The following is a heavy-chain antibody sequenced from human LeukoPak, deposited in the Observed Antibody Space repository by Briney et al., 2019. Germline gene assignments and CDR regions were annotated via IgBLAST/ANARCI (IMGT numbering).Heavy chain of an antibody. CDR2: ISYDATRK. CDR3: AREEYYYDSGLDY. J-gene: IGHJ4*02. V-gene: IGHV3-30*17. D-gene: IGHD3-22*01. CDR1: GITFSTNA. Sequence: GRSLRLSCAASGITFSTNAMHWVRQAPGKGLEWVAVISYDATRKYYADSVKGRFAISRDNSKNTLYLPMNSLRAEDTAVYYCAREEYYYDSGLDYWGQGSLVTVAP.